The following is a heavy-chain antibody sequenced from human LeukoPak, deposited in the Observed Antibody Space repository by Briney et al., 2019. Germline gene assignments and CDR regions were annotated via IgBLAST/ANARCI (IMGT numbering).Heavy chain of an antibody. J-gene: IGHJ3*02. Sequence: PGGSLRLSCAASGFTFSSYVMSWVRQAPGKGLEWVSAISGSGGSTYYADSVKGRFTISRDNSKNTLYLQMNSLRAEDTAVYYCAKIVVVPAAISDAFDIWGQGTMVTVSS. CDR2: ISGSGGST. V-gene: IGHV3-23*01. CDR3: AKIVVVPAAISDAFDI. CDR1: GFTFSSYV. D-gene: IGHD2-2*02.